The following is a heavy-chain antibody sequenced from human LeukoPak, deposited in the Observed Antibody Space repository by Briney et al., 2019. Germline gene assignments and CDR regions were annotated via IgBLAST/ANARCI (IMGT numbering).Heavy chain of an antibody. D-gene: IGHD1-26*01. CDR1: GYTFTDYA. V-gene: IGHV1-3*04. CDR3: ARDQWVTTNYFHY. Sequence: ASVKVSCKASGYTFTDYAMHWVRQAPGQRLEWMGWIDTGNGNTKYSQKFQGRVTITRDTSASTAYMELSSLRSEDTAVYFCARDQWVTTNYFHYWGQGTLVTVSS. J-gene: IGHJ4*02. CDR2: IDTGNGNT.